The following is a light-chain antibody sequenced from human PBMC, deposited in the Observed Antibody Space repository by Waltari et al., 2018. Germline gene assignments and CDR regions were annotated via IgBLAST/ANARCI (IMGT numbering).Light chain of an antibody. J-gene: IGKJ4*01. V-gene: IGKV3-11*01. CDR1: QSVTNY. CDR3: QQRRDWPLT. Sequence: DIVLTQSPAILSLSPGERAYLSCRASQSVTNYLAWYQQKPGQAPRPLIYDTSNRATGIPARFSGSAFGTDFTLTISSLEPEDFAVYYCQQRRDWPLTFGGGTKVEIK. CDR2: DTS.